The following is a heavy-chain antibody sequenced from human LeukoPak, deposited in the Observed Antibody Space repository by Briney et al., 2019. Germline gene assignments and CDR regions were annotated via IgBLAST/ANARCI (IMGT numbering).Heavy chain of an antibody. Sequence: PWGSLRLSCAASGFTVSSNYMSWVRQAPGKGLEVGSVIYSGGSTYYADSVKGRFTISRDNSKNTLYLQMNSLRAEDTAVYYCARVGPKGVAQDVWGQGTTVTVSS. CDR3: ARVGPKGVAQDV. CDR2: IYSGGST. J-gene: IGHJ6*02. D-gene: IGHD5-12*01. V-gene: IGHV3-53*01. CDR1: GFTVSSNY.